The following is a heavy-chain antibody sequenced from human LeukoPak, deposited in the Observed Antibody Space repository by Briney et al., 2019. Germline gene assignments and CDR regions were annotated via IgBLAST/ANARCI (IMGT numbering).Heavy chain of an antibody. CDR2: IYSGGST. V-gene: IGHV3-53*01. CDR1: GFTVSSNY. CDR3: ARGGSYLSALDI. Sequence: GGSLRLSCAASGFTVSSNYMSWVRQAPGKGLEWVSIIYSGGSTFYADSVKGRFTISRDNSKNTLYLQMNSLRAEDTAVYYCARGGSYLSALDIWGQGTMVTVSS. J-gene: IGHJ3*02. D-gene: IGHD1-26*01.